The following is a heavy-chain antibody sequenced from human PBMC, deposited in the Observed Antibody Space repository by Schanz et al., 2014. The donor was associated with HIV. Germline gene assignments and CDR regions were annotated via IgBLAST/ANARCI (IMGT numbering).Heavy chain of an antibody. Sequence: QVYLAQSGAEVKKPGSSVKVSCQASGGTFSGHGISWVRQAPGQGLEWMGGIIPIYGTTNDAKKFQGRVTMTTDASTATVHMELRSLRSEDTAVYYCARGRGQLGDHGMDVWGQGTTVTVSS. J-gene: IGHJ6*02. CDR1: GGTFSGHG. CDR2: IIPIYGTT. CDR3: ARGRGQLGDHGMDV. D-gene: IGHD6-6*01. V-gene: IGHV1-69*01.